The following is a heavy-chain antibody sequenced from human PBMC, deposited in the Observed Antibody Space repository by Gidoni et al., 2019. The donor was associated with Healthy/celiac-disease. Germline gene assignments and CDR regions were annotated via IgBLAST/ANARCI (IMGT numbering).Heavy chain of an antibody. D-gene: IGHD4-17*01. CDR2: IDYSGST. V-gene: IGHV4-39*01. CDR1: GRSIRSSSYY. Sequence: QLQLQESGPGLVKPSETLSLTCTVSGRSIRSSSYYWCWIRQPPGKGLEWIGSIDYSGSTYYNPSLKSRVTISVDTSKNQFSLKLSSVTAADTAVYYCARPYPRDYGDYGGQQNAFDIWGQGTMVTVSS. J-gene: IGHJ3*02. CDR3: ARPYPRDYGDYGGQQNAFDI.